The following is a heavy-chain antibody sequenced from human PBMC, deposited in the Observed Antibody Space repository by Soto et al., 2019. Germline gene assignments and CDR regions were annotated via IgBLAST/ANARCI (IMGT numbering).Heavy chain of an antibody. V-gene: IGHV1-46*02. CDR2: INPDGGGT. CDR3: ARDPYCGGDCYHFDF. D-gene: IGHD2-21*02. CDR1: GYTFDSYY. Sequence: ASVKVSCKASGYTFDSYYIHWVRQAPGQRLEWMGLINPDGGGTSYAQNLRGRVTMTRDTSTSTVYMELSSLRSEDTAMYYGARDPYCGGDCYHFDFGGQGTLVPVSS. J-gene: IGHJ4*02.